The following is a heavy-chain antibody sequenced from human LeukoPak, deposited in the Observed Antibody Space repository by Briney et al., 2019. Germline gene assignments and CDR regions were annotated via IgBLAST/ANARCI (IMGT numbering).Heavy chain of an antibody. V-gene: IGHV3-30*09. J-gene: IGHJ4*02. CDR1: GFTFSSYA. Sequence: GGSLRLSCAASGFTFSSYAMHWVRQAPGKGLEWVAVISYDGSNKYYADSVKGRFAISRDNSMNTLYLQMNSLRAEDTAVYYSVVGATSGDYWGQGTLVTVSS. CDR2: ISYDGSNK. CDR3: VVGATSGDY. D-gene: IGHD1-26*01.